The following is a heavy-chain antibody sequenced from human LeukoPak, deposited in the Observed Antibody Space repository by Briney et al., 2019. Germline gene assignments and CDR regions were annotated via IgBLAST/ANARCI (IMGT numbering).Heavy chain of an antibody. CDR1: GFTFSSYS. Sequence: GGSLRLSCAASGFTFSSYSMNWVRQAPGKGLEWVSYISSSSSTIYYADSVKGRFTISRDNAKNSLYLQMNSLRAEDTAVYYCARAFPPHGGRSSDAFDIWGRGTMATVSS. CDR2: ISSSSSTI. J-gene: IGHJ3*02. CDR3: ARAFPPHGGRSSDAFDI. D-gene: IGHD4-23*01. V-gene: IGHV3-48*04.